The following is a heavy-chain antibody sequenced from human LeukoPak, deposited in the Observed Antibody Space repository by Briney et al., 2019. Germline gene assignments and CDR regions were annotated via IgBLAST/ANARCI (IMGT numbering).Heavy chain of an antibody. J-gene: IGHJ6*03. CDR2: IIPIFGTA. V-gene: IGHV1-69*05. D-gene: IGHD3-9*01. CDR1: GGTFSSYA. CDR3: ARDQEYRYYDILTGPYYYYMDV. Sequence: SVKVSCKASGGTFSSYAISWVRQAPGQGLEWMGGIIPIFGTANYAQKFQGRVTITTDESTSTAYMELSSLRSEDTAVYYRARDQEYRYYDILTGPYYYYMDVWGKGTTVTVSS.